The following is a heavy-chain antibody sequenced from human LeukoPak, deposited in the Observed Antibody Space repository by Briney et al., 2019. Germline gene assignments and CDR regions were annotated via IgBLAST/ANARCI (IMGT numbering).Heavy chain of an antibody. CDR1: GGSISSYY. V-gene: IGHV4-59*08. J-gene: IGHJ4*02. Sequence: KASETLSLTCTVSGGSISSYYWSWIRQPPGKGLEWIGYIYYSGSTNYNPSLKSRVTISVDTSKNQFSLKLSSVTAADTAVYYCARRYYDSSGYYRFDYWGQGTLVTVSS. D-gene: IGHD3-22*01. CDR3: ARRYYDSSGYYRFDY. CDR2: IYYSGST.